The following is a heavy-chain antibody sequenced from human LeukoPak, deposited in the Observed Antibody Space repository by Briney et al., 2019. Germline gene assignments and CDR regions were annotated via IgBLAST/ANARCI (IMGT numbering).Heavy chain of an antibody. V-gene: IGHV4-39*07. J-gene: IGHJ6*03. Sequence: PSETLSLTCTVSGGSLSSSSYYWGWIRQPPGKGLEWIGSIYYSGSTYYNPSLKSRVTISVDTSKNQFSLKLSSVTAADTAVYYCASLYPFSPGGRYMDVWGKGTTVTVSS. CDR1: GGSLSSSSYY. CDR2: IYYSGST. CDR3: ASLYPFSPGGRYMDV. D-gene: IGHD3-10*01.